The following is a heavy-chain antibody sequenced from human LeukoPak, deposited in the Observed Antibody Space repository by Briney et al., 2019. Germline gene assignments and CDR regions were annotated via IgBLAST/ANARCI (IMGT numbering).Heavy chain of an antibody. CDR2: INPTDGTT. CDR3: ARDLDPTEAADPNWFDP. V-gene: IGHV1-46*01. Sequence: ASLSVSCKASGYTFTSYHRHWVRQAPGQGLEWMGVINPTDGTTSYAQKFQGRVTMTGDTSTTTVYMELSRLISVDTAVYYCARDLDPTEAADPNWFDPWGQGTLVTVSS. CDR1: GYTFTSYH. D-gene: IGHD6-13*01. J-gene: IGHJ5*02.